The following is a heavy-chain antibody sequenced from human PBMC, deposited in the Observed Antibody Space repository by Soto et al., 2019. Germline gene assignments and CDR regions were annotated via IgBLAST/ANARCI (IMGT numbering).Heavy chain of an antibody. Sequence: QVQLQESGPGLVKPSETLSITCTVSGDSLTNYYCSWFRQPPGKGLEWIGYIMYSGYSAYNLSLKRRVTMSMDTSKTQFSLMLESVTATDTAVYYCVRHGFGPLHGLVDVWGQGTTVIVSS. CDR2: IMYSGYS. J-gene: IGHJ6*02. CDR1: GDSLTNYY. CDR3: VRHGFGPLHGLVDV. V-gene: IGHV4-59*08. D-gene: IGHD3-10*01.